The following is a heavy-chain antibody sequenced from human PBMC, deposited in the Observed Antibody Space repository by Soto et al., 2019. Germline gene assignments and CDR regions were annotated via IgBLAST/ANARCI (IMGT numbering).Heavy chain of an antibody. Sequence: QVQLQQWGAGLLKPSETLSLTCAVYGGSFSGYYWSWIRQPPGKGLEWIGEINHSGSTNYNPSLKSRVTISVDTPKNQFSLKLSSVTAADTAVYYCARGRGSAAAGDYWGQGTLVTVSS. J-gene: IGHJ4*02. CDR3: ARGRGSAAAGDY. V-gene: IGHV4-34*01. CDR1: GGSFSGYY. D-gene: IGHD6-13*01. CDR2: INHSGST.